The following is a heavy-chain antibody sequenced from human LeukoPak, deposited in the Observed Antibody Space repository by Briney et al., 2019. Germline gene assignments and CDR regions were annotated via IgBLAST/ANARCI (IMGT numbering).Heavy chain of an antibody. D-gene: IGHD2-2*02. Sequence: PSETLSLTCAVYGGSFSGYYWSWIRQPPGKGLEWIGEINHSGSTNYNPSLKSRVTISVDTSKNQFSLKLSSVTAADTAVYYRARWDIVVVPAAIRYYYYMDVWGKGTTVTVSS. V-gene: IGHV4-34*01. CDR2: INHSGST. CDR1: GGSFSGYY. J-gene: IGHJ6*03. CDR3: ARWDIVVVPAAIRYYYYMDV.